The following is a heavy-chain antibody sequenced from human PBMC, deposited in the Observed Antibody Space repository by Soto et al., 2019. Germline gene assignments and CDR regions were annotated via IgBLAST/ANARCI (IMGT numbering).Heavy chain of an antibody. CDR2: INPNSGGT. V-gene: IGHV1-2*04. CDR3: ARGLITMVRGYYYYYGMDV. CDR1: GYTFTGYY. D-gene: IGHD3-10*01. Sequence: ASVKVSCKASGYTFTGYYMHWVRQAPGQGLEWMGWINPNSGGTNYAQKFQGWVTMTRDTSISTAYMELSRLRSDDTAVYYCARGLITMVRGYYYYYGMDVWGQGTTVTVSS. J-gene: IGHJ6*02.